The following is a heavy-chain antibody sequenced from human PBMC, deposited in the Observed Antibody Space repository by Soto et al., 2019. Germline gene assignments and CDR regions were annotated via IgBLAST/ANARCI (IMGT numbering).Heavy chain of an antibody. J-gene: IGHJ4*02. V-gene: IGHV1-8*02. Sequence: ASVKVSCKASGYTFTSYAINWVRQAPGQGLEWMGWMNPYTGKAGYAQKFQGRVTMTRDNSISTAYMELSSLRSEDTAVYYCARRKERSGPNYFDYWGLGTLVTV. D-gene: IGHD6-25*01. CDR3: ARRKERSGPNYFDY. CDR1: GYTFTSYA. CDR2: MNPYTGKA.